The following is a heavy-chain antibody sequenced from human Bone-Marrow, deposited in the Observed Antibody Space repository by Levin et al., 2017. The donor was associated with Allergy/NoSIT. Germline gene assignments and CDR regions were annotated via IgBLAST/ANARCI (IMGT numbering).Heavy chain of an antibody. CDR1: GDSVSSNRAA. D-gene: IGHD3-10*01. CDR2: TYYRSEWSN. V-gene: IGHV6-1*01. Sequence: SQTLSLTCVISGDSVSSNRAAWNWIRQSPSRGLEWLGRTYYRSEWSNDYAISVKSRITINADTARNQISLHLNSVTPEDTAVYYCARVVSGSENYLREFDIWGQGTMVTVSS. CDR3: ARVVSGSENYLREFDI. J-gene: IGHJ3*02.